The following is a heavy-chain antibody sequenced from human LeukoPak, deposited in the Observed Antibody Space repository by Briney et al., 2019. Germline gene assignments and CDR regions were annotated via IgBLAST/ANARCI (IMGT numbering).Heavy chain of an antibody. CDR3: AREPYYYDSSGYPLDY. CDR1: GYTFTSYG. Sequence: GASVKVSCKASGYTFTSYGISWVRQAPGQGLEWMGWISAYNGNTNYAQKLQGRVTMTTDTSTSTAYMELRSLRSDDTAVYYRAREPYYYDSSGYPLDYWGQGTLVTVSS. D-gene: IGHD3-22*01. V-gene: IGHV1-18*01. J-gene: IGHJ4*02. CDR2: ISAYNGNT.